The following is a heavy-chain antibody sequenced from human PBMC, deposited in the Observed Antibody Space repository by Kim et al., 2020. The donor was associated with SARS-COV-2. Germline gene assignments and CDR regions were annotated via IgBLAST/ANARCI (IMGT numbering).Heavy chain of an antibody. CDR1: GFIFSSYS. CDR2: ISGSGFGT. Sequence: GGSLRLSCAASGFIFSSYSMSWVRQAPGKGLEWVSSISGSGFGTYYADSVKGRFTISRDNSKNTLSVEINNLRAEDTAVYYCVMGSGQERLDVWDQGTTVTVSS. V-gene: IGHV3-23*01. D-gene: IGHD1-26*01. CDR3: VMGSGQERLDV. J-gene: IGHJ6*02.